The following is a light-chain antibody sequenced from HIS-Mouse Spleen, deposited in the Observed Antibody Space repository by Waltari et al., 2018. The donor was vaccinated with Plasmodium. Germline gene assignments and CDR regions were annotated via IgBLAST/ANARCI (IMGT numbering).Light chain of an antibody. V-gene: IGKV3-11*01. CDR1: QSVSSY. CDR3: QQYDNLPPYT. J-gene: IGKJ2*01. Sequence: EIVLTQSPATLSLSPGERATLSCRASQSVSSYLAWYQQKPGQAPRLLIYDASNRATGIPARFSGSGSGTDFTFTISSLQPEDIATYYCQQYDNLPPYTFGQGTKLEIK. CDR2: DAS.